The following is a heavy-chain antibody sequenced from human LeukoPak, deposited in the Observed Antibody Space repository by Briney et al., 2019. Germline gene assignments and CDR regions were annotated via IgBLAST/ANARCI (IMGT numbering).Heavy chain of an antibody. CDR1: GFSFSTYG. J-gene: IGHJ3*01. Sequence: GGSLRLSCAASGFSFSTYGMHWVRQVPGKGLEWVAVISYDGNKCYIDSVRGRFTISRDNSKKMMYLQMNSLRAEDTAVYFCAKASTVVTTRVAFDVWGQGTMVTVSS. CDR3: AKASTVVTTRVAFDV. D-gene: IGHD2-21*02. CDR2: ISYDGNK. V-gene: IGHV3-30*18.